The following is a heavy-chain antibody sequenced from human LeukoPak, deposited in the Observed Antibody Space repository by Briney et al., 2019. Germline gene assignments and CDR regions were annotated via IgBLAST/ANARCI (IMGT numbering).Heavy chain of an antibody. CDR1: GYTFTGYY. CDR2: INPNSGGT. CDR3: ARETYYYDSSGYYFWYFDL. D-gene: IGHD3-22*01. Sequence: ASVKVSCTASGYTFTGYYIHWVRQAPGQGLEWMGRINPNSGGTNYAQKFQGRVTMTRDTSISTAYMELSRLRSDDTAVYYCARETYYYDSSGYYFWYFDLWGRGTLVTVSS. J-gene: IGHJ2*01. V-gene: IGHV1-2*06.